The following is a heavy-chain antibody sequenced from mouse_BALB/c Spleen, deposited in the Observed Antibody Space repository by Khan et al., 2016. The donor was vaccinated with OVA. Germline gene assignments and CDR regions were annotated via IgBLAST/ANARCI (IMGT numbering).Heavy chain of an antibody. CDR1: GFSLSSYS. V-gene: IGHV2-6-4*01. D-gene: IGHD2-14*01. J-gene: IGHJ4*01. CDR2: IWGGGST. CDR3: ARAYYRYDGYYAMDY. Sequence: QMQLVESGPGLVAPSQSLSITCTVSGFSLSSYSIHWVRQPPGKGLEWLGMIWGGGSTDYNSTLKSRLSIGKDNSKSKVFLKMNSLQTDDTAMYYCARAYYRYDGYYAMDYWGQGTSVTVSS.